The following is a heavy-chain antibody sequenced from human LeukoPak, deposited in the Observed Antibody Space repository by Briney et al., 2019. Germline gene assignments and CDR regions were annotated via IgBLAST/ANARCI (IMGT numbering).Heavy chain of an antibody. CDR1: GFTFSNYW. CDR3: ARDSIAVAGFAYYYYYGMDV. D-gene: IGHD6-19*01. V-gene: IGHV3-7*01. CDR2: IKEDGSEK. J-gene: IGHJ6*02. Sequence: PGGSLRLSCAASGFTFSNYWMTWVRQAPGKGLEWVANIKEDGSEKYYVDSVKGRFTISRDNAKNSLYLQMSSLRAEDTAVYYCARDSIAVAGFAYYYYYGMDVWGQGTTVTVSS.